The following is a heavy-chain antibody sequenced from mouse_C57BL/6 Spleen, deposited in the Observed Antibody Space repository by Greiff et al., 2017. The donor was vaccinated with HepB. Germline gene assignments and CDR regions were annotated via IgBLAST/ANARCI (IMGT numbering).Heavy chain of an antibody. V-gene: IGHV1-22*01. CDR2: INPNNGGT. D-gene: IGHD1-1*01. CDR3: AGYYGWSFAY. J-gene: IGHJ3*01. Sequence: VQLQQSGPELVKPGASVKMSCKASGYTFTDYKMHWVKQSHGKSLEWIGYINPNNGGTSYNQKFKGKATLTVNKSSSTAYMELRSLTSEDSAVYYCAGYYGWSFAYWGQGTLVTVSA. CDR1: GYTFTDYK.